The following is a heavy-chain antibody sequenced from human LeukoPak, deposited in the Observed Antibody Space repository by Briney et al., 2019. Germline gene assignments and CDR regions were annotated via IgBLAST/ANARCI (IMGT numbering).Heavy chain of an antibody. V-gene: IGHV4-34*01. CDR1: GGSFSGYY. D-gene: IGHD3-10*01. J-gene: IGHJ5*02. Sequence: SETLSLTCAVYGGSFSGYYWSWIRQPPGKGLEWIGEINHSGSTDYNPSLKSRVTISVDTSKNQFSLKLSSVTAADTAVYYCARPLCITMVWGSKYNGFDPWGQGTLVTVSS. CDR3: ARPLCITMVWGSKYNGFDP. CDR2: INHSGST.